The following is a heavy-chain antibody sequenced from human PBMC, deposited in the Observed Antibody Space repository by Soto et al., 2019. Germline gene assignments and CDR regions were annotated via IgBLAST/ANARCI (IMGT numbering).Heavy chain of an antibody. J-gene: IGHJ1*01. CDR2: IRSKAYGGTT. CDR1: GFTFGDYA. D-gene: IGHD6-6*01. Sequence: GGSLRISCTASGFTFGDYAMSWFRQAPEKGLEWVGFIRSKAYGGTTEYAASVKGRFTISRDDSKSIAHLHMNSLKTEDTAVYYCTRKVIAARHFQHLGQGTLFTVSS. CDR3: TRKVIAARHFQH. V-gene: IGHV3-49*03.